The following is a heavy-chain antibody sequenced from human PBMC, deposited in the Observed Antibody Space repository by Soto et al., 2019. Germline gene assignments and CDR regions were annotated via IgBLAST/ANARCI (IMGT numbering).Heavy chain of an antibody. V-gene: IGHV3-23*01. Sequence: GGSLRLSCAASGFTFSSYAMSWVRQAPGKGLEWVSAISGSGGSTYYADSVKGRFTTSRDNSKNTLYLQMNSLRAGDTAVYYCAKRGGLPLGYCSGGSCRLGGMDVWGQGTTVTVSS. CDR3: AKRGGLPLGYCSGGSCRLGGMDV. CDR2: ISGSGGST. CDR1: GFTFSSYA. J-gene: IGHJ6*02. D-gene: IGHD2-15*01.